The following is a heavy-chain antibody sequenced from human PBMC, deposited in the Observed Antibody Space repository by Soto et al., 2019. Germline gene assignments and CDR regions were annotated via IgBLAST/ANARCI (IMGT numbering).Heavy chain of an antibody. CDR3: ARDPYHVLMMNAPNLYGMDV. J-gene: IGHJ6*02. CDR2: ISTYNGNT. V-gene: IGHV1-18*01. Sequence: ASVKVSCKASGYTFTTYDISWVRQAPGQGLEWMGRISTYNGNTNYPQSLQGRLTLTTDTSTTTAYMELRSLRSDDTAVYYCARDPYHVLMMNAPNLYGMDVWGQGTTVTGSS. CDR1: GYTFTTYD. D-gene: IGHD2-8*01.